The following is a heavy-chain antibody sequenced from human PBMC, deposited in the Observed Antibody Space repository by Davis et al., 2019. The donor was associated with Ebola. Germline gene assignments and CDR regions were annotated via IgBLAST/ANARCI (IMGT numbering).Heavy chain of an antibody. Sequence: PGGSLRLSCAASGFTFSNAWMSWVRQAPGKGLEWVGRIKSKTDGGTTDYAAPVKGRFTISRDDSKNTLYLQMNSLKTEDTAVYYCTTQIAVAGEFDYWGQGTLVTVSS. CDR1: GFTFSNAW. J-gene: IGHJ4*02. CDR2: IKSKTDGGTT. CDR3: TTQIAVAGEFDY. D-gene: IGHD6-19*01. V-gene: IGHV3-15*01.